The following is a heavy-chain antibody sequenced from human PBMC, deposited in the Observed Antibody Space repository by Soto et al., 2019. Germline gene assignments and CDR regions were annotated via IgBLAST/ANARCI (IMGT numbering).Heavy chain of an antibody. V-gene: IGHV1-18*01. CDR3: ARDPVGGNWFDP. CDR2: ISAYNGNT. Sequence: ASLKVSCRASGYTFTSYGISWVGQAPGQGLEWMGWISAYNGNTNYAQKLQGRVTMTTDTSTSTAYMELRSLRSDDTAVYYCARDPVGGNWFDPWGQGTLVTVSS. J-gene: IGHJ5*02. D-gene: IGHD1-26*01. CDR1: GYTFTSYG.